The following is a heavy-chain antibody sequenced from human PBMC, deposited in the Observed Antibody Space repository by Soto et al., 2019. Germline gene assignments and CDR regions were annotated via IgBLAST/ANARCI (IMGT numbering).Heavy chain of an antibody. CDR3: AREFGQYGNYRFDP. CDR2: IWHDGNEK. CDR1: GFTFSDYG. J-gene: IGHJ5*02. V-gene: IGHV3-33*01. D-gene: IGHD4-4*01. Sequence: QVQLVESGGGVVQPGRSLRLSCAASGFTFSDYGMHWVRQTPGKGLEWVALIWHDGNEKYYADSAKGRFTVSRDNSKNSFYLQMNSLRAEDTALYYCAREFGQYGNYRFDPWGQGTLVAVSS.